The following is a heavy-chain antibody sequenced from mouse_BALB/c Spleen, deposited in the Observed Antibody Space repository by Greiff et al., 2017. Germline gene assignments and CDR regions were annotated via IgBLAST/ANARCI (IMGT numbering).Heavy chain of an antibody. D-gene: IGHD2-1*01. J-gene: IGHJ4*01. CDR2: ISSGGSYT. CDR3: AREFGNYAMDY. Sequence: EVQVVESGGGLVKPGGSLKLSCAASGFTFSSYAMSWVRQSPEKRLEWVAEISSGGSYTYYPDTVTGRYTISRDNAKNTLYLEMSSLRSEDTAMYYCAREFGNYAMDYWGQGTSVTVSS. V-gene: IGHV5-9-4*01. CDR1: GFTFSSYA.